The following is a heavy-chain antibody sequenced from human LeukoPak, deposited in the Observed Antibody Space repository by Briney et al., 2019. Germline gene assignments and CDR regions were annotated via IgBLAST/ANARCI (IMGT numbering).Heavy chain of an antibody. V-gene: IGHV3-30*02. CDR3: ARDLGIFGDFDY. Sequence: GGSLRLSCTTSGFSFSNFGMHWVRQAPDKGLEWLAFIRHDGSNEYSADSVKGRFTISRDNSRSTLFLQKDNLRSEDTAIYYCARDLGIFGDFDYWGQGTLVIVSS. J-gene: IGHJ4*02. CDR1: GFSFSNFG. CDR2: IRHDGSNE. D-gene: IGHD3-3*01.